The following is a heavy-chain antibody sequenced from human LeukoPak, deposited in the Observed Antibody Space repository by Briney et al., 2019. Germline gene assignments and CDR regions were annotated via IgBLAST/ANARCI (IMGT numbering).Heavy chain of an antibody. CDR2: IKQDGSEK. Sequence: PGGSLRLSCAASGFTFSSYWMSWVRQAPGKGLEWVANIKQDGSEKYYVDSVKGRITISRDNAKNSLYLQMNSLRAEDTAVYYCARDTKIRVINFDYWGQGTLVTVSS. V-gene: IGHV3-7*01. D-gene: IGHD1-1*01. J-gene: IGHJ4*02. CDR3: ARDTKIRVINFDY. CDR1: GFTFSSYW.